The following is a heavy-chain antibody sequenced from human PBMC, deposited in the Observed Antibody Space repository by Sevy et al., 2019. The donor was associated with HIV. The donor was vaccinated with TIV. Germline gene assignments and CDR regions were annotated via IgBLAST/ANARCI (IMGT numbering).Heavy chain of an antibody. CDR3: AITKDYYDTRGSPFDY. J-gene: IGHJ4*02. CDR1: GYTLTKLA. D-gene: IGHD3-22*01. CDR2: FDPEDGET. Sequence: ASVKVSCKVSGYTLTKLAMHWVRQAPGKGLEWMGTFDPEDGETIYAQKFQGRVTMTEDTSIDTAYMELSSLRSEDTAVFYCAITKDYYDTRGSPFDYWGQGTLVTVSS. V-gene: IGHV1-24*01.